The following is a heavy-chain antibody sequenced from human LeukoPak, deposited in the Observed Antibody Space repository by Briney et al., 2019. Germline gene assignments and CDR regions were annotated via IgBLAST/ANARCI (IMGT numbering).Heavy chain of an antibody. CDR1: GLSVSNNY. Sequence: GGSLRLSCAASGLSVSNNYMNWVRQAPGKGLEWVSVLYSGGSAYYADSVKGRFTISRDNSKNTLYLQMNSLRAEDTAVYYCATRLQHHFDYWGQGTQVTVSS. V-gene: IGHV3-53*01. CDR2: LYSGGSA. D-gene: IGHD4-11*01. CDR3: ATRLQHHFDY. J-gene: IGHJ4*02.